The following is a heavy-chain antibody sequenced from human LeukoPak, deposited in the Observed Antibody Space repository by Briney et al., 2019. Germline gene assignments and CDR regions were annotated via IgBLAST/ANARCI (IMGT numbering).Heavy chain of an antibody. D-gene: IGHD3-9*01. CDR1: NGSISSRSSY. V-gene: IGHV4-39*01. CDR2: VYFSGST. J-gene: IGHJ3*02. Sequence: SETLSLTCTVFNGSISSRSSYWGWIRQPPGKGWEWIGSVYFSGSTYYNPSLKSRVTIFVDTSKNQFSLKLTSVTAADTAVYYCARLGDILSPFDIWGQGTLVTVSS. CDR3: ARLGDILSPFDI.